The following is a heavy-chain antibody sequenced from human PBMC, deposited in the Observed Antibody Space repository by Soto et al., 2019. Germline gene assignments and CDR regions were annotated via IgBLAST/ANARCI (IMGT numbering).Heavy chain of an antibody. CDR3: ARVGDVGAFDI. D-gene: IGHD1-26*01. CDR1: GFIFSDYY. CDR2: ISGSGSTI. V-gene: IGHV3-11*01. J-gene: IGHJ3*02. Sequence: QVQLVDSGGGLVKPGGSLRLSCEASGFIFSDYYMSWIRQAPGKGLEWVSYISGSGSTIFDADSMKGRITISRDNAKNSVYLQMNSLRVEDTAVYYCARVGDVGAFDIWGQGTMVTVSS.